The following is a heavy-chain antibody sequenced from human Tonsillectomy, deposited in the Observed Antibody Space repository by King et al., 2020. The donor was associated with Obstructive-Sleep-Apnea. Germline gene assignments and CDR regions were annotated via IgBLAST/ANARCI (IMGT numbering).Heavy chain of an antibody. CDR2: VNERGSI. CDR1: GGSFSGYF. J-gene: IGHJ6*02. V-gene: IGHV4-34*01. CDR3: ARSTQKYCNGGSCFFRIKSHYGMDV. Sequence: VQLQQWGAGLLKPSETLSLTCAVDGGSFSGYFWNWIRQSPGGWLEWSGEVNERGSINFNTAVKSRVTISVAMSNNKLSLRLNSVTAADTCVYFCARSTQKYCNGGSCFFRIKSHYGMDVWGQGTTVTVS. D-gene: IGHD2-15*01.